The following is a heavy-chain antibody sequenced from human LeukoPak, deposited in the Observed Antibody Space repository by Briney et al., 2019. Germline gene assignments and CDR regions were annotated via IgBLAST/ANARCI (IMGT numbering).Heavy chain of an antibody. CDR1: GYTFTGHY. D-gene: IGHD7-27*01. J-gene: IGHJ4*02. V-gene: IGHV1-2*02. CDR3: ARDENWGPDY. Sequence: GASVKVSCKASGYTFTGHYMHWIRQAPGQGLEWMGWIEPNSGGTHYAQNFQGRLTISRDTSISTACMELSRLSSDDTAMYYCARDENWGPDYWGQGTLVTVSS. CDR2: IEPNSGGT.